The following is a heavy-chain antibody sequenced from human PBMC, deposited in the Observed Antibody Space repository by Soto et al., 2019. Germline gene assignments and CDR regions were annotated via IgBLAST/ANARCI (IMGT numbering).Heavy chain of an antibody. V-gene: IGHV3-23*01. Sequence: GGSLRLSCSASGFSFSSYAMSWVRQAPGKGLEWVSTMSGTGGTTYYADSVKGRFTISRDNSKNTLSLQMNSLTAEDTAVYFCAKRRGAGGHFDYWGQGALVTVSS. J-gene: IGHJ4*02. CDR2: MSGTGGTT. D-gene: IGHD2-15*01. CDR3: AKRRGAGGHFDY. CDR1: GFSFSSYA.